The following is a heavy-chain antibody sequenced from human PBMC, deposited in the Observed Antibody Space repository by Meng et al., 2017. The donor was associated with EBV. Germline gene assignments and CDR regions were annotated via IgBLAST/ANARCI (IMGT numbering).Heavy chain of an antibody. V-gene: IGHV1-2*06. CDR3: ARVGIAVAGTGDY. CDR1: GYTFTGYY. CDR2: INPNSGGT. Sequence: QGQRVEFGAEVKKAGASVKVSCKASGYTFTGYYMHWVRQAPGQGLEWMGRINPNSGGTNYAQKFQGRVTMTRDTSISTAYMELSRLRSDDTAVYYCARVGIAVAGTGDYWGQGTLVTVSS. J-gene: IGHJ4*02. D-gene: IGHD6-19*01.